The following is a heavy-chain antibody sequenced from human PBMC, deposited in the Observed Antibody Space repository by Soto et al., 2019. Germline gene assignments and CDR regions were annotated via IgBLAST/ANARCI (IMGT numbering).Heavy chain of an antibody. J-gene: IGHJ4*02. Sequence: QITLKESGPTLVKPTQTLTLTCTFSGFSLSTTGEGVGWIRQPPGKALEWLALIYWDDDKRYSPSLKSRLTITTDTSKNQVVLTMTNIAPVDTATYSCAPRRRDGYNWVYWRQGTLVTVSS. CDR3: APRRRDGYNWVY. V-gene: IGHV2-5*02. CDR1: GFSLSTTGEG. D-gene: IGHD5-12*01. CDR2: IYWDDDK.